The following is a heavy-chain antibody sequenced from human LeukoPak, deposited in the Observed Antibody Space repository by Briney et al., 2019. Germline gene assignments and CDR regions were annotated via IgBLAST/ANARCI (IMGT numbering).Heavy chain of an antibody. J-gene: IGHJ5*02. D-gene: IGHD4-23*01. Sequence: PSETLSLTCTVSGGSMGTYYWSWIRQPPGKGLEWIGRIYTSGSTNYNPSLKSRVTMSVDTSKNQFSLKLSSVTAADTAVYYCARPYLRGTVVNNWFDPWGQGTLVTVSS. CDR3: ARPYLRGTVVNNWFDP. V-gene: IGHV4-4*07. CDR1: GGSMGTYY. CDR2: IYTSGST.